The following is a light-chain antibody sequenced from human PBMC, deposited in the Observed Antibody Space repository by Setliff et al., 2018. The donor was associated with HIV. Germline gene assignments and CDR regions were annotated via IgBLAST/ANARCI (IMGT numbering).Light chain of an antibody. CDR3: SSYSSSNTYVV. J-gene: IGLJ2*01. Sequence: QSALTQPASVSGSPGQSITISCTGTNSDVGSYNLVSWYQQHPGKAPKLMIYDVSKRPSGVSSRFSGPKSGNAASLTISGLQAEDEADYSCSSYSSSNTYVVFGGGTKVTVL. CDR1: NSDVGSYNL. CDR2: DVS. V-gene: IGLV2-14*02.